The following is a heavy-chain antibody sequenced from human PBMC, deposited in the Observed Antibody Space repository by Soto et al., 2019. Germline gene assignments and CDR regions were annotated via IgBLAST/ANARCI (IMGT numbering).Heavy chain of an antibody. CDR2: TYYRSKWYN. J-gene: IGHJ3*01. CDR3: ASATYYPFCSGYPLPPGAFDL. CDR1: GDSVSSNSAA. V-gene: IGHV6-1*01. D-gene: IGHD3-3*01. Sequence: SLTCAISGDSVSSNSAAWNWIRQSPSRGLEWLGRTYYRSKWYNDYAVSVKSRITINPDTSKNQFFLQLNSVTPEDTAVYYCASATYYPFCSGYPLPPGAFDLWAQGTMVTVSS.